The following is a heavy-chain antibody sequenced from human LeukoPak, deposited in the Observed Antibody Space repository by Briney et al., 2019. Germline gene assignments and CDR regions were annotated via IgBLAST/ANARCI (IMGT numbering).Heavy chain of an antibody. CDR3: ARQYLGPSRSGSSNNWFDP. V-gene: IGHV4-59*08. J-gene: IGHJ5*02. Sequence: SETLSLTCTVSGGSISSYYWSWIRQPPGKGLEWIGYIYYSGSTNYNPSLKSRVTISIDTPKNQFSLKLSSVTAADTAVYYCARQYLGPSRSGSSNNWFDPWGQGALVTVSS. CDR1: GGSISSYY. CDR2: IYYSGST. D-gene: IGHD3-10*01.